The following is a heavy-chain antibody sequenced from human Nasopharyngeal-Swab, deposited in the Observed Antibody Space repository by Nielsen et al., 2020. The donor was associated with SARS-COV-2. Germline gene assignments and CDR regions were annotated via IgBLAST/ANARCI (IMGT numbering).Heavy chain of an antibody. CDR3: AKAYFPKLLRDAFDI. Sequence: GASLQMSCAASGFSFSSYAMSWVRQAPGKGLEWVSAISGSGGSTYYADPVKARFTISRDNSKNTLYLQMNSLRAEDTAVYYCAKAYFPKLLRDAFDIWGQGTMVTVSS. CDR1: GFSFSSYA. V-gene: IGHV3-23*01. CDR2: ISGSGGST. J-gene: IGHJ3*02. D-gene: IGHD2-15*01.